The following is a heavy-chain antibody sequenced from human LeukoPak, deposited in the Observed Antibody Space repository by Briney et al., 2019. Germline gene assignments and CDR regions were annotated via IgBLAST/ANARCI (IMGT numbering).Heavy chain of an antibody. CDR2: IYHSGTT. J-gene: IGHJ4*02. CDR1: DYSITRGYH. CDR3: ARPDMDGY. V-gene: IGHV4-38-2*02. Sequence: SETLSLTCTVSDYSITRGYHWGWIRQPPGKGLEWIGAIYHSGTTYFTPSLKSRVTMSADTSKNQFSLKLSSVTAADTAVYYCARPDMDGYWGQGTLVTVSS. D-gene: IGHD1-14*01.